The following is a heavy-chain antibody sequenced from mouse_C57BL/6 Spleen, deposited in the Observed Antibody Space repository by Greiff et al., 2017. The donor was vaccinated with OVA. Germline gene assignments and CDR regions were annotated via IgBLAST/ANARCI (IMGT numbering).Heavy chain of an antibody. Sequence: EVKLVESGGGLVKPGGSLKLSCAASGFTFSDYGMHWVRQAPEKGLEWVAYISSGSSTIYSADTVKGRFTIYRDNAKNRLVLQMTSLRSEDTAMDYCAREGYYLAMDYWGQGTSVTVSS. CDR2: ISSGSSTI. D-gene: IGHD2-3*01. CDR3: AREGYYLAMDY. CDR1: GFTFSDYG. J-gene: IGHJ4*01. V-gene: IGHV5-17*01.